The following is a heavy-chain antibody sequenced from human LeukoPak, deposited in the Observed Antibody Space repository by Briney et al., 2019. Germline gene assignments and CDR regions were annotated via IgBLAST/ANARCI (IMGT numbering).Heavy chain of an antibody. CDR3: ARSYCDDSSGYYFDI. J-gene: IGHJ3*02. V-gene: IGHV3-48*02. CDR1: GFTFSSYS. Sequence: GGSLRLSCAASGFTFSSYSMNWVRQAPGKGLEWVSYISSSSSTIYYVGSLRGRFTLSRDNAKNSLYMQMNSLRDEDTAAYYCARSYCDDSSGYYFDIWGQGTMVTVSS. CDR2: ISSSSSTI. D-gene: IGHD3-22*01.